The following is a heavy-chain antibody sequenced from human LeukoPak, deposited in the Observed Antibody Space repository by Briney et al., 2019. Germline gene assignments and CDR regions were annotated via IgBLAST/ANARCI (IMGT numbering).Heavy chain of an antibody. Sequence: ASVKVSCKASGGTFSSYAISWVRQAPGQGLEWMGGIIPIFGTANYAQKFQGRVTITTDESTSTAYMELSSLRSEDTAVYYCASLRARRGYYYYMDVWGKGTTVTVSS. CDR1: GGTFSSYA. CDR2: IIPIFGTA. V-gene: IGHV1-69*05. CDR3: ASLRARRGYYYYMDV. J-gene: IGHJ6*03.